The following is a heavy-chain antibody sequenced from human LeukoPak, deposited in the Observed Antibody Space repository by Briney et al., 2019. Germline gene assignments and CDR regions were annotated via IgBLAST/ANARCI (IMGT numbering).Heavy chain of an antibody. D-gene: IGHD3-10*01. CDR1: GFTFSSYW. J-gene: IGHJ4*02. CDR2: INSDGSST. CDR3: ARSGWFGELGFDY. Sequence: PGGSLRLSCAASGFTFSSYWMHWVRQAPWKGLVWVSRINSDGSSTSYADSVKGRFTISRDNAKNTLYLQMNSLRAEDTAVYYCARSGWFGELGFDYWGQGTLVTVSS. V-gene: IGHV3-74*01.